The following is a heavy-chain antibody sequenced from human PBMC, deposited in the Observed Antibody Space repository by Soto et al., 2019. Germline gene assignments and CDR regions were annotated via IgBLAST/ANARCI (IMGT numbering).Heavy chain of an antibody. J-gene: IGHJ4*02. Sequence: QVQLVQSGAEVKKPGSSVKVSCKASGGTFSSYTISWVRQAPGQGLEWMGRIIPILGIANYAQKFQGRVTITADKSTSTAYMELSSLRSEDTAVYYCARDLGEQQLVQWGQGTLVTVSS. V-gene: IGHV1-69*08. CDR2: IIPILGIA. CDR3: ARDLGEQQLVQ. CDR1: GGTFSSYT. D-gene: IGHD6-13*01.